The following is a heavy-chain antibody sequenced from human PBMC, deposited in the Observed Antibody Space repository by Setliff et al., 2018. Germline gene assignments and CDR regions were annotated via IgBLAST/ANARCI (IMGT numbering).Heavy chain of an antibody. V-gene: IGHV1-69*13. CDR2: IIPIFGTA. D-gene: IGHD3-3*01. J-gene: IGHJ6*03. Sequence: SVKVSCKASGGTFSSYAISWVRQAPGQGLEWMGGIIPIFGTANYAQKFQGRVTITADESTSTAYMELISLRSEDTAVYYCARDNWIFGLELPHYYYMDVWGKGTTVTVSS. CDR1: GGTFSSYA. CDR3: ARDNWIFGLELPHYYYMDV.